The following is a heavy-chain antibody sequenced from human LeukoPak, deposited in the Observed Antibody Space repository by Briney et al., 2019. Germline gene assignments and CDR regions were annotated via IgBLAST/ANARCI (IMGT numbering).Heavy chain of an antibody. D-gene: IGHD1-20*01. CDR2: IKEDGSEK. Sequence: GGSLRLSCAASGFTFSDYWMSWVRQAPGKGLEWVANIKEDGSEKYYVDSVKGRFTISRDNANNSLYLQMNSLRAEDTAVYYCASRYNWKSSFYYGLDVWGQGTTVTVSS. CDR1: GFTFSDYW. CDR3: ASRYNWKSSFYYGLDV. V-gene: IGHV3-7*03. J-gene: IGHJ6*02.